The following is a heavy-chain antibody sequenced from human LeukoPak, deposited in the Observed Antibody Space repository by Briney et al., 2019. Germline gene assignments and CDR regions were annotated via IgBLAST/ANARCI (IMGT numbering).Heavy chain of an antibody. Sequence: GESLRLSCTASGFTFSNFWMGWVRQAPGKGLEWVANIKQDETEKFYLGSVKGRFTISRDNSKNTLYLQMNSLRAEDTAVYYCAKPSHSSNYYDAFDIWGQGTMVTVSS. CDR3: AKPSHSSNYYDAFDI. J-gene: IGHJ3*02. CDR1: GFTFSNFW. D-gene: IGHD3-22*01. V-gene: IGHV3-7*03. CDR2: IKQDETEK.